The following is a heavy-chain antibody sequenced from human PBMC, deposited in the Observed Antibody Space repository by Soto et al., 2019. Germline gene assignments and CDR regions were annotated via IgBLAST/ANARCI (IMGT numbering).Heavy chain of an antibody. CDR1: GFTFSSYS. J-gene: IGHJ3*02. V-gene: IGHV3-21*01. CDR3: AREYNWNDGAFDI. Sequence: EVQLVESGGGLVKPGGSLRLSCAASGFTFSSYSMNWVRQAPGKGLEWVSSISSSSSYIYYADSVKGRFTISRDNAKNSLYLQMNSLRAEDTAVYYCAREYNWNDGAFDIWGQGTMVTVSS. CDR2: ISSSSSYI. D-gene: IGHD1-1*01.